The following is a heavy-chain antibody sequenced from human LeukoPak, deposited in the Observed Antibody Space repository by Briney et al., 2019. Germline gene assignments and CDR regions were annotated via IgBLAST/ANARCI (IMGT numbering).Heavy chain of an antibody. CDR1: GGSFSGYY. D-gene: IGHD3-9*01. CDR3: AGRYGYYYYYYMDV. Sequence: SETLSLTCAVYGGSFSGYYWSWIRQPPGKGLEWIGEINHSGSTNYNPSLKSRVTISVDTSKNQFSLKLSSVTAADTAVYYCAGRYGYYYYYYMDVWGKGTTVTVSS. J-gene: IGHJ6*03. CDR2: INHSGST. V-gene: IGHV4-34*01.